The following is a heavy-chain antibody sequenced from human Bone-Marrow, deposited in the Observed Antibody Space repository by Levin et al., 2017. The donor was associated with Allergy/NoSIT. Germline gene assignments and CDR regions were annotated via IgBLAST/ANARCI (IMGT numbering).Heavy chain of an antibody. CDR1: GFTFGDYA. D-gene: IGHD5-12*01. CDR2: IRSKAYGGTT. CDR3: TRVWLVGVATIRRRFPSRDFDY. J-gene: IGHJ4*02. Sequence: GGSLRLSCTASGFTFGDYAMSWFRQAPGKGLEWVGFIRSKAYGGTTEYAASVKGRFTISRDDSKSIAYLQMNSLKTEDTAVYYCTRVWLVGVATIRRRFPSRDFDYWGQGTLVTVSS. V-gene: IGHV3-49*03.